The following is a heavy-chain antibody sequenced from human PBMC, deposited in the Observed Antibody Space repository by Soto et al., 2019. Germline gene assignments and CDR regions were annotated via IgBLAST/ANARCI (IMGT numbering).Heavy chain of an antibody. CDR3: ARDVLAVGATGTFDY. Sequence: GGSLRLSCAASGFTFSSYAMHWVRQAPGKGLEWVAVISYDGSNKYYADSVKGRFTISRDNSKNTLYLQMNSLRAEDTAVYYCARDVLAVGATGTFDYWGQGTLVTVSS. CDR1: GFTFSSYA. J-gene: IGHJ4*02. D-gene: IGHD1-26*01. V-gene: IGHV3-30-3*01. CDR2: ISYDGSNK.